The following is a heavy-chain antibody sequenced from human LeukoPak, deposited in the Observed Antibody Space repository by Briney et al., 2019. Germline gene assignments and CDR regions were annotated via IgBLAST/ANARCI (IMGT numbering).Heavy chain of an antibody. V-gene: IGHV3-7*01. CDR3: ARALVSSSGSYYFDY. Sequence: PGGSLRLSCAASGFTFSSYWMSWVRQAPGKGLEWVANIKQDGSNKYYADSVKGRFTISRDNSKNTLYLQMNSLRAEDTAVYYCARALVSSSGSYYFDYWGQGTLVTVSS. CDR1: GFTFSSYW. J-gene: IGHJ4*02. D-gene: IGHD1-26*01. CDR2: IKQDGSNK.